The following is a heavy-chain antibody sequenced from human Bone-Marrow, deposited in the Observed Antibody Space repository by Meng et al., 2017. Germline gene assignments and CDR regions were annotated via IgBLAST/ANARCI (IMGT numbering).Heavy chain of an antibody. CDR2: LHYSESA. CDR1: GVSITSYY. J-gene: IGHJ4*02. Sequence: SETLSLTCTVSGVSITSYYWGWVRQPPGKGLEWRGHLHYSESAKYNPSLKSRVAMSLDKSKNQLSLKLSSVTAADTAVYYCARLQGDGFFDYWGQGTLVTVSS. V-gene: IGHV4-59*13. CDR3: ARLQGDGFFDY. D-gene: IGHD3-16*01.